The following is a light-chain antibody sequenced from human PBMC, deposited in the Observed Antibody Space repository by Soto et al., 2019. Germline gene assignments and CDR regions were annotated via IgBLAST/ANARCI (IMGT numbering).Light chain of an antibody. CDR3: SSYTSSSTLHV. V-gene: IGLV2-14*01. CDR2: DVS. Sequence: QAVVTQPASVSGSPGQSITISCTGTSSDVGGYNYVSWYQQHPGKAPKLMIYDVSNRPSGVSNRFSGSKSGNTASLTISGLQAEDEADYYCSSYTSSSTLHVFGTGTKLTVL. CDR1: SSDVGGYNY. J-gene: IGLJ1*01.